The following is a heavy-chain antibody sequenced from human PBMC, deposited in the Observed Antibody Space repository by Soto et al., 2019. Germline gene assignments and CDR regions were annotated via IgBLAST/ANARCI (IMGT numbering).Heavy chain of an antibody. CDR1: GGSISSSNW. CDR3: ARVYSSGWGRGFDP. Sequence: QVQLQESGPGLVKPSGTLSLTCAVSGGSISSSNWWSWVRQPPGKGLEWIGEIYHSGSTNYNPSRQRRGTIPVDRSKNQFSLKLSSVTAADTAVYYCARVYSSGWGRGFDPWGQGTLVTVSS. D-gene: IGHD6-19*01. V-gene: IGHV4-4*02. CDR2: IYHSGST. J-gene: IGHJ5*02.